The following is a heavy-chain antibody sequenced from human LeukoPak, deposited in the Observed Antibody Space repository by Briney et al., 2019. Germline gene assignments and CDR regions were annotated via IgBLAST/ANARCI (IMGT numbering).Heavy chain of an antibody. V-gene: IGHV1-24*01. CDR3: ATGTIVVVPAAIGAFDY. CDR1: GYTLTELS. CDR2: FDPEDGET. Sequence: GASVKVSCKVSGYTLTELSMHWVRQAPGKGLEWMGGFDPEDGETIYAQKFQGRVTMTEDTPTDTAYMELSSLRSEDTAVYYCATGTIVVVPAAIGAFDYWGQGTLVTVSS. J-gene: IGHJ4*02. D-gene: IGHD2-2*01.